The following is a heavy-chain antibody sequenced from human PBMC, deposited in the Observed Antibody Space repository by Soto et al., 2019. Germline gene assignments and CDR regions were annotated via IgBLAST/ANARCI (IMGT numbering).Heavy chain of an antibody. D-gene: IGHD4-4*01. Sequence: SETLSLTCTVSGGSISSGGYYWSWIRQHPGKGLEWIGYIYYSGSTYYNPSLKSRVTISVDTSKDQFSLKLSSVTAADTAVYYCARGESTVTNLYYYYGMDVWGQGTTVTVSS. CDR3: ARGESTVTNLYYYYGMDV. V-gene: IGHV4-31*03. J-gene: IGHJ6*02. CDR1: GGSISSGGYY. CDR2: IYYSGST.